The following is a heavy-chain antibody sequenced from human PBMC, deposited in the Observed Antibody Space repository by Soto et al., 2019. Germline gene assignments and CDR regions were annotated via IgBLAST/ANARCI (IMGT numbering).Heavy chain of an antibody. CDR2: INHSGST. V-gene: IGHV4-34*01. Sequence: SETLSLTCAVYVGSFSGYYWSWIRQPPGKGLEWIGEINHSGSTNYNPSLKSRVTISVDTSKNQFSLKLSSVTAADTAVYYCARIGYCSGGSCYEDYGMDVWGQGTTVTVSS. D-gene: IGHD2-15*01. CDR3: ARIGYCSGGSCYEDYGMDV. CDR1: VGSFSGYY. J-gene: IGHJ6*02.